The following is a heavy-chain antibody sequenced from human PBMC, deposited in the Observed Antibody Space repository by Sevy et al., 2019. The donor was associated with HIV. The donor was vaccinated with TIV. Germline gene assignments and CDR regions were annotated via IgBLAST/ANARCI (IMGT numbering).Heavy chain of an antibody. CDR2: ILYDGSNK. CDR3: ARGLAALPGYYYGMVV. Sequence: GGSLRLSCAASGFTFSSYGMHWVRQAPGKGLEWVAVILYDGSNKYYADSVKGRFTISRDNSKNTLYLQMNSLRAGDTAVYYCARGLAALPGYYYGMVVWGQGTAVTVSS. CDR1: GFTFSSYG. J-gene: IGHJ6*02. V-gene: IGHV3-30*03. D-gene: IGHD6-6*01.